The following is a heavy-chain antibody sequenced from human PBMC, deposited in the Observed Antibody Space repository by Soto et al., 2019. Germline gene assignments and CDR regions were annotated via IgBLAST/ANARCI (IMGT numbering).Heavy chain of an antibody. D-gene: IGHD3-9*01. CDR1: GYTLTELS. Sequence: ASVKVSCKVSGYTLTELSMHWVRQAPGKGLEWMGGFDPEDGETIYAQKFQGRVTMTEDTSTDTAYMELSSLRSEDTAVYYCATEVLRYFDWTIRGLFDYWGQGTLVTVSS. CDR3: ATEVLRYFDWTIRGLFDY. CDR2: FDPEDGET. J-gene: IGHJ4*02. V-gene: IGHV1-24*01.